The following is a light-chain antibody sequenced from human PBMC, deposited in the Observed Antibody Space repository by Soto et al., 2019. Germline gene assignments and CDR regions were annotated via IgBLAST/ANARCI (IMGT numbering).Light chain of an antibody. V-gene: IGLV2-18*01. CDR1: STDFVSYNR. CDR2: EAS. Sequence: QSVLTQPPSVSGSPGQSVTISCTGTSTDFVSYNRVSWYQQPPVTAPNLIIYEASSRPSGVPDRFSGSKSGNTASLTISGLQAADEADYYCSLYTSENTYVFGTGTK. J-gene: IGLJ1*01. CDR3: SLYTSENTYV.